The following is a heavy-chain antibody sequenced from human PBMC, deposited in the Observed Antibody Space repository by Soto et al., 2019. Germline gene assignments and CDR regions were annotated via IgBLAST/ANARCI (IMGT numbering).Heavy chain of an antibody. CDR1: GYTLSSYT. V-gene: IGHV1-3*01. D-gene: IGHD1-1*01. Sequence: ASVKVSCKASGYTLSSYTLHWVRHAPGQGLECMGWINAANGDTKYSQKFQGRVTITRDTSANTAYMELSSLRSEDTAVYYCARDKVLMERPDAFDIWGQGTMVTVSS. J-gene: IGHJ3*02. CDR3: ARDKVLMERPDAFDI. CDR2: INAANGDT.